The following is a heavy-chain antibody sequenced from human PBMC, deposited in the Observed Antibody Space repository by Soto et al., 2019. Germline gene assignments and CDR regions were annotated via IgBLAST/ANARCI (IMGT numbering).Heavy chain of an antibody. D-gene: IGHD2-2*01. Sequence: SLRLSCAASGFTFDDYAMHWVRQAPGKGLEWVSGISWNSGSIGYADSVKGRFTISRDNAKNSLYLQMNSLRAEDTALYYCAKDLRVPAAAIYWGQGTLVTVSS. J-gene: IGHJ4*02. V-gene: IGHV3-9*01. CDR3: AKDLRVPAAAIY. CDR2: ISWNSGSI. CDR1: GFTFDDYA.